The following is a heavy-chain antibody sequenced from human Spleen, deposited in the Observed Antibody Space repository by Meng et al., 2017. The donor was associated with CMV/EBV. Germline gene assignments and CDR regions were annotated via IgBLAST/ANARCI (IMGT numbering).Heavy chain of an antibody. CDR3: AGSNSPDYSDTARKHSYYYDLDV. V-gene: IGHV3-30*02. D-gene: IGHD5-18*01. CDR2: IRYDRTTK. CDR1: GFTFSTYD. J-gene: IGHJ6*02. Sequence: GESLKISCTASGFTFSTYDMHWVRQAPGKGLQWVAFIRYDRTTKYYAASVKGRFTISRENSKNTLYLQTNSLRAEDTAVYYCAGSNSPDYSDTARKHSYYYDLDVWGQGTTVTVSS.